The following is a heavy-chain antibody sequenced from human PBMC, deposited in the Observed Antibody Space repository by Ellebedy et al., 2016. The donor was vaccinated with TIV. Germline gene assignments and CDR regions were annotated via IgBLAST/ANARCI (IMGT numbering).Heavy chain of an antibody. J-gene: IGHJ4*02. V-gene: IGHV3-21*04. D-gene: IGHD2-8*01. CDR2: ISSSGNYR. CDR1: GFTFSDYS. Sequence: PGGSLRLSCAASGFTFSDYSMNWVRQAPGKGLEWVSSISSSGNYRYHGDSVKGRFTISRDNAKTSLYLQMNSLRAEDTAVYFCARSRGVSYWGQGTLVTVSS. CDR3: ARSRGVSY.